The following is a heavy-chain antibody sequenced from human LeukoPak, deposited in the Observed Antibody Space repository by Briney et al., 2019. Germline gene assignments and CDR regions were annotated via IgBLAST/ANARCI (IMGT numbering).Heavy chain of an antibody. CDR3: ARTKSSSWQLDY. V-gene: IGHV1-69*05. CDR2: IIPIFGTA. J-gene: IGHJ4*02. CDR1: GGTFSSYA. Sequence: SVKVSCKASGGTFSSYAISWVRQAPGQGLEWMGGIIPIFGTANYAQKFQGRVTITTDESTSTAYMELSSLRSEDTAAYYCARTKSSSWQLDYWGQGTLVTVSS. D-gene: IGHD6-13*01.